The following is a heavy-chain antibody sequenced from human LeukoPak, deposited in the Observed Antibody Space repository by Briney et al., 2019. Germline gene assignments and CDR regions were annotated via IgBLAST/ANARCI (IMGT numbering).Heavy chain of an antibody. D-gene: IGHD3-22*01. CDR3: ARELGLYYYDSSGYQDMDV. CDR2: ISAYNGNT. CDR1: GYTFTSYG. J-gene: IGHJ6*03. V-gene: IGHV1-18*01. Sequence: GASVKVSCKASGYTFTSYGISWVRQAPGQGLEWMGWISAYNGNTNYAQKLQGRVTMTTDTSTSTAYMELRSLRSDDTAVYYCARELGLYYYDSSGYQDMDVWGKGTTVTVSS.